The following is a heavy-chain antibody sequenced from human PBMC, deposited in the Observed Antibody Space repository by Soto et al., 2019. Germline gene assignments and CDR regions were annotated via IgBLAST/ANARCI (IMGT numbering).Heavy chain of an antibody. Sequence: SETLSLTCTVSGGSISSYYWSWIRQPPGKGLEWIGYIYYSGSTNYNPSLKSRVTISVDTSKNQFSLKLSSVTAADTAVYYCARSVDFWSGYSPNWFDPWGQGTLVTVSS. CDR1: GGSISSYY. D-gene: IGHD3-3*01. V-gene: IGHV4-59*01. J-gene: IGHJ5*02. CDR2: IYYSGST. CDR3: ARSVDFWSGYSPNWFDP.